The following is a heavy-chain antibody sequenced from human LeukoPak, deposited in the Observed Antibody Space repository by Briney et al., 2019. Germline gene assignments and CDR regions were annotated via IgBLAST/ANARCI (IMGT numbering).Heavy chain of an antibody. CDR2: IYISGST. Sequence: SETLSLTCTVSGGSISSYYWSWIRQPPGKGLEWIGYIYISGSTNYNPSLKSRVTISVDTSKNQFSLKLSSVTAADTAVYYCARGLGVVVPAAIDNWFDPWGQGTLVTVSS. CDR1: GGSISSYY. CDR3: ARGLGVVVPAAIDNWFDP. V-gene: IGHV4-4*09. D-gene: IGHD2-2*01. J-gene: IGHJ5*02.